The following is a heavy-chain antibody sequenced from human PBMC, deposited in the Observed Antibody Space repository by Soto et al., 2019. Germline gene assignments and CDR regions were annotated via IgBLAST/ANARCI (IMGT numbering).Heavy chain of an antibody. V-gene: IGHV1-58*01. CDR3: AADPSCGGACYFDY. CDR1: GFTFFTSA. CDR2: IVVASGNT. Sequence: SVKVSCKASGFTFFTSAVQWVRQARGQRLEWIGWIVVASGNTNYAQQFQERVTITRDMSTNTAYMELSSLRSEDTAVYYCAADPSCGGACYFDYWGQGIMVTDSS. J-gene: IGHJ4*02. D-gene: IGHD2-21*02.